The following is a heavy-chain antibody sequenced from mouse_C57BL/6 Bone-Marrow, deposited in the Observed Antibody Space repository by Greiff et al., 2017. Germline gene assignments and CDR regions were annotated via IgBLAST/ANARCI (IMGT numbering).Heavy chain of an antibody. D-gene: IGHD1-1*01. J-gene: IGHJ2*01. CDR3: ARHEEGHYYYGSSGFDY. CDR2: FYPGSGSI. CDR1: GYTFTEYT. V-gene: IGHV1-62-2*01. Sequence: QVQLQQSGAELVKPGASVKLSCKASGYTFTEYTIHWVKQRSGQGLEWIGWFYPGSGSIKYNEKFKDKATLTADKSSSTVYMGLSRLTSEDSAVYFCARHEEGHYYYGSSGFDYWGQGTTLTVSS.